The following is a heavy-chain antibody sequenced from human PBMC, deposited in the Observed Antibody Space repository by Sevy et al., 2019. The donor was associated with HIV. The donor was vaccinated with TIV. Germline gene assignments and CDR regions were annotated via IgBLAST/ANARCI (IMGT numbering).Heavy chain of an antibody. D-gene: IGHD4-4*01. CDR2: IKQDGSEK. V-gene: IGHV3-7*01. J-gene: IGHJ4*02. CDR3: AITNMY. Sequence: GGSLRLSCSASGFPFSSFAMHWVRQAPGKGLEWVANIKQDGSEKNYVDAVKGRFTISRDNAKNSLYLQMNSLRAEDTAVYYCAITNMYWGQGTLVTVSS. CDR1: GFPFSSFA.